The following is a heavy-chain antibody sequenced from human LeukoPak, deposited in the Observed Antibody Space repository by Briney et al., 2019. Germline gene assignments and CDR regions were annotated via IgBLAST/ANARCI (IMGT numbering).Heavy chain of an antibody. D-gene: IGHD6-19*01. V-gene: IGHV1-2*02. J-gene: IGHJ5*02. CDR2: VNPRSGDT. CDR1: GYTFTNYY. CDR3: ASNIAVSLDGFDP. Sequence: ASVKVSCKGSGYTFTNYYIHWVRQAPGQGLVWMGRVNPRSGDTKYAHDFEGRVFMTRDTYISTAFMEVRGLRPDDTAVYFCASNIAVSLDGFDPWGQGTLVTVSS.